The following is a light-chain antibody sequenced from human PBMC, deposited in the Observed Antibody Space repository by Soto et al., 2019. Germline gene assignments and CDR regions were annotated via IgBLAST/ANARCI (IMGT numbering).Light chain of an antibody. CDR2: WAS. Sequence: DIVMTQSPESLAVSLGERATINCKSSQSVLYSSNNKNYLNWYQQKPGQPPQLLIYWASTRESGVPDRFSGSGSGTDFTLTISSLQAEDVAVYYCQQYYTTPLTFGGGTKVDI. J-gene: IGKJ4*01. V-gene: IGKV4-1*01. CDR1: QSVLYSSNNKNY. CDR3: QQYYTTPLT.